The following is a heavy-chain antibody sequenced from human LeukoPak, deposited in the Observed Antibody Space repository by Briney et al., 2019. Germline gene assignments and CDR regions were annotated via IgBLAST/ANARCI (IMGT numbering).Heavy chain of an antibody. CDR2: IWSDGTNQ. Sequence: GTSLRLSCAASQFTLSHYGMHWVRQAPGKGLRWVAVIWSDGTNQYYADSVKVRFTISRDNFNNMVYLQMNSLRVDDTGVYYCARDAQRGFDYSNSLEYGGQGALVTVSS. V-gene: IGHV3-33*08. J-gene: IGHJ4*02. D-gene: IGHD4-11*01. CDR3: ARDAQRGFDYSNSLEY. CDR1: QFTLSHYG.